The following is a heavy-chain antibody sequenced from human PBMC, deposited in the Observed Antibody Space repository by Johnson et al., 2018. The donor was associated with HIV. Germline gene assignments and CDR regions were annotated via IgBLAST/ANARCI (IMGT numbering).Heavy chain of an antibody. CDR1: GFTFRGYA. V-gene: IGHV3-30*03. CDR2: ISYDGTNK. D-gene: IGHD1-26*01. J-gene: IGHJ3*01. Sequence: QVQLVESGGGVVQPGTSLILSCVGSGFTFRGYAMHWVRQAPGKGLEWVAVISYDGTNKHYADSVKGRFAISRDNSRNTLYLQMNSLRTDDTAVYYCARVRSGRENAFDVWGQGTMVTVSS. CDR3: ARVRSGRENAFDV.